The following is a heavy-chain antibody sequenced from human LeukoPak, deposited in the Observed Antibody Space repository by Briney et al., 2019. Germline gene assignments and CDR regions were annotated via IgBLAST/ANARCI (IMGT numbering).Heavy chain of an antibody. CDR1: GFTFGDYA. CDR2: IRSKDYGGTT. CDR3: TRDNYYDRSGYYLVDY. D-gene: IGHD3-22*01. Sequence: GGSLRLSCTASGFTFGDYAMSWVRQAPGKGLEWVGFIRSKDYGGTTEYAASVKGRFTISRDDSKSIAYLQMNSLKTEDTAVYYCTRDNYYDRSGYYLVDYWGQGTRVTVSS. V-gene: IGHV3-49*04. J-gene: IGHJ4*02.